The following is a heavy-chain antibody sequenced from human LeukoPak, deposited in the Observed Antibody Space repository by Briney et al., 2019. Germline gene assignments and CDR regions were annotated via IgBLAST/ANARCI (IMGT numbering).Heavy chain of an antibody. Sequence: SQTLSLTCAISGDSVSSNSATWNWIRQSPSRGLEWLGRTYYRSKWYNDYAVSMKSRITINPDTSKSQFSLQLNSVTPEDTAVYYCARGPDLYDSSGYYPIWGQGTLVTVSS. CDR3: ARGPDLYDSSGYYPI. CDR2: TYYRSKWYN. J-gene: IGHJ4*02. V-gene: IGHV6-1*01. CDR1: GDSVSSNSAT. D-gene: IGHD3-22*01.